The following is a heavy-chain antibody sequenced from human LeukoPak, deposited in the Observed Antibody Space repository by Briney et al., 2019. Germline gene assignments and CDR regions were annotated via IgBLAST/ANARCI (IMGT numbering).Heavy chain of an antibody. D-gene: IGHD3-22*01. CDR2: IGSSSSYI. J-gene: IGHJ4*02. CDR1: GFTFSSYS. V-gene: IGHV3-21*01. CDR3: ARDLGYYYDSSGYYPDY. Sequence: PGGSLRLSCAASGFTFSSYSMNWVRQAPGKGLEWVSSIGSSSSYIYYADSVKGRFTISRDNAKNSLYLQMNSLRAEDTAVYYCARDLGYYYDSSGYYPDYWGQGTLVTVSS.